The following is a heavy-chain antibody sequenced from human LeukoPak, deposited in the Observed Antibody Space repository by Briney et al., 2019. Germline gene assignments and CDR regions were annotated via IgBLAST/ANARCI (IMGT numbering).Heavy chain of an antibody. V-gene: IGHV3-74*01. CDR2: INTDGSST. J-gene: IGHJ4*02. D-gene: IGHD5-24*01. CDR3: ARDSGRGAFFDY. CDR1: GFTFSSYW. Sequence: PGGSLRLSCAASGFTFSSYWIHWVRQAPGKGLVWVSRINTDGSSTTYADSVKGRFTISRDNAKNTLYLQMNSLRAEDTAVYYCARDSGRGAFFDYCGQGTPVTVSS.